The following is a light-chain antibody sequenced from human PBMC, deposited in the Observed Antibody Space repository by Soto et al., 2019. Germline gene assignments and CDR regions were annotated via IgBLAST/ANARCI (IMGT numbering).Light chain of an antibody. CDR3: SSYTSSNTVV. Sequence: QSALTQPASVSGSPGQSITISCTGTSCDIGGYNYVSWYQQYPGKAPKFMIYEVSNRPSGVSNRFSGSKSGNTASLTISGLQAEDEADYYCSSYTSSNTVVFGGGTKLTVL. CDR1: SCDIGGYNY. V-gene: IGLV2-14*01. J-gene: IGLJ2*01. CDR2: EVS.